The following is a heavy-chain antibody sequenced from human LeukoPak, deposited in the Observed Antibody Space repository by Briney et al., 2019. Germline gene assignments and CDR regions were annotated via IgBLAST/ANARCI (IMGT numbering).Heavy chain of an antibody. J-gene: IGHJ4*02. CDR1: GYTFTGYY. Sequence: GASVKVSCKASGYTFTGYYMHWVRQAPGQGLEWMGWINPNSGGTNYAQKFQGRVTMTRNTSISTAYMELSSLRSEDTAVYYCARGFRETYYYGSGKGFDYWGQGTLVTVSS. CDR3: ARGFRETYYYGSGKGFDY. CDR2: INPNSGGT. D-gene: IGHD3-10*01. V-gene: IGHV1-2*02.